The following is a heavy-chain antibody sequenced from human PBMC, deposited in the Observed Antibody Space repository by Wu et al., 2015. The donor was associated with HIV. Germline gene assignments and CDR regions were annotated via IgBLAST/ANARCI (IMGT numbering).Heavy chain of an antibody. V-gene: IGHV1-69*01. CDR2: IIPLFGVT. Sequence: QVQLVQSGADVKKPGASVKVSCKASGYTFTGKYIHWVRQAPGQGLEWMGWIIPLFGVTSYAPRFEGRATITSDEFTSTAYMEVTGLTYEDTAVYYCARGFSSTWYDHFDLWGQGTLVTVSS. J-gene: IGHJ4*02. CDR1: GYTFTGKY. D-gene: IGHD6-13*01. CDR3: ARGFSSTWYDHFDL.